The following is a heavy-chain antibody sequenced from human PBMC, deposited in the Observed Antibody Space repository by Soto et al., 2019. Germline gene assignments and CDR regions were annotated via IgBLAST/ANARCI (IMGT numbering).Heavy chain of an antibody. CDR2: IYSGGST. D-gene: IGHD3-22*01. CDR3: ARDRVESGYPEYFQH. V-gene: IGHV3-53*01. J-gene: IGHJ1*01. Sequence: EVQLVESGGDLIQPGGSLRLSCAASGFTVSSNYMSWVRQAPGKGLEWVPVIYSGGSTYYADSVKGRFTISRDNSKNTLYLQMNSLRAEDTAVYYCARDRVESGYPEYFQHWGQGTLVTVSS. CDR1: GFTVSSNY.